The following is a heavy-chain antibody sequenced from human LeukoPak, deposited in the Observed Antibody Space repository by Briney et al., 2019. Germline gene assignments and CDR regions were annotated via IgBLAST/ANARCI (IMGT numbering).Heavy chain of an antibody. CDR1: GFSVSRNY. D-gene: IGHD1-26*01. V-gene: IGHV3-66*01. Sequence: GGSLRLSCAASGFSVSRNYMSWVRQAPGKGLEWVAVLYRGGDTYYADSVKGRITISRDNSKNTLYLQMNSLRAEDTAVYYCARDSYSDSEGVGWFDPWGQGTLVTVSS. CDR2: LYRGGDT. J-gene: IGHJ5*02. CDR3: ARDSYSDSEGVGWFDP.